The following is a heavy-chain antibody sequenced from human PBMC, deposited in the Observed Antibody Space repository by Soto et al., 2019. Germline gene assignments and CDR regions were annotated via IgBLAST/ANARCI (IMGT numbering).Heavy chain of an antibody. CDR1: GYTFTAYP. J-gene: IGHJ4*02. V-gene: IGHV1-3*01. D-gene: IGHD3-10*01. Sequence: QVQLVQSGAEVKKPGASVKVSCKASGYTFTAYPVHWVRQAPGQRLEWMGWINGANGDTGYSQKFQGRVTVTRDTAANTVYMELSSLTSEDTAGYYCARKDYYGAGIYYFDPWGQGTLVTVSS. CDR2: INGANGDT. CDR3: ARKDYYGAGIYYFDP.